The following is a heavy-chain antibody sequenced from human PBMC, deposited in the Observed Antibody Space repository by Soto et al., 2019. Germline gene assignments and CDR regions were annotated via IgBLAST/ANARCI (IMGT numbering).Heavy chain of an antibody. D-gene: IGHD3-22*01. CDR3: ARYIPYDPSAYYDYFDY. V-gene: IGHV4-59*01. Sequence: SETLSLTCTVSGGSISSYYWSWIRQPPGKGLEWIGYIYYSGSTNYNPSLKSRVTISVDTSKNQFSLKLSSVTAADTAVYYCARYIPYDPSAYYDYFDYWGQGTLVTVSS. CDR1: GGSISSYY. J-gene: IGHJ4*02. CDR2: IYYSGST.